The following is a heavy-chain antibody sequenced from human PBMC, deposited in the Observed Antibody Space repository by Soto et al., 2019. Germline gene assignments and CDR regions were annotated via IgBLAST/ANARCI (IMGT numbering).Heavy chain of an antibody. V-gene: IGHV1-69*18. Sequence: QVQLVQSGAEVNTPGSSVKVSCEASGGTFNSYSINWVRQAPGQRLEWLGRIIRMFGTTDYAQSFQGRVTFTADESTNTASMEVTHLPTQDTAVYYCAMAAVLTFTRFYDVDVWGPGTTVTVSS. CDR1: GGTFNSYS. J-gene: IGHJ6*02. D-gene: IGHD6-13*01. CDR2: IIRMFGTT. CDR3: AMAAVLTFTRFYDVDV.